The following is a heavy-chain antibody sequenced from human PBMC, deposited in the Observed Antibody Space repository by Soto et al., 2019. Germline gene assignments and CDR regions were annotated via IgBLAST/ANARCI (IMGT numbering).Heavy chain of an antibody. CDR3: ARNGPFVVVPAAIGGTPSNYYYYMDV. Sequence: SETLSLTCAVYGGSFSGYYWSWIRQPPGKGLEWIGEINHSGSTNYNPSLKSRVTISVDTSKNQFSLKLSSVTAADTAVYYCARNGPFVVVPAAIGGTPSNYYYYMDVWGKGTTVTVSS. D-gene: IGHD2-2*02. J-gene: IGHJ6*03. CDR2: INHSGST. CDR1: GGSFSGYY. V-gene: IGHV4-34*01.